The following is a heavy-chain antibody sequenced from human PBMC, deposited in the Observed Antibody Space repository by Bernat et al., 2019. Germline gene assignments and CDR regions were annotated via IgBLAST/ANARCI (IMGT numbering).Heavy chain of an antibody. V-gene: IGHV1-2*04. CDR2: INPNSGDT. D-gene: IGHD2-2*01. J-gene: IGHJ6*02. CDR1: QYTFTGYY. CDR3: ARGLPVQGRDR. Sequence: QVQLVQSGAEVKKPGASVTVSCKASQYTFTGYYLHWVRQAPGQGLEWMGWINPNSGDTNYARKFQGWVTMTRDTSISTAYMELSSLESDDTAVYYCARGLPVQGRDRWGQGTTVTGSS.